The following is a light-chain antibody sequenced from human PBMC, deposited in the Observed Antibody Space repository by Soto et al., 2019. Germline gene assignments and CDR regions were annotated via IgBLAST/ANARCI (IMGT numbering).Light chain of an antibody. CDR2: KAS. V-gene: IGKV1-5*03. CDR3: HQYNSYPWT. CDR1: QSIDTW. J-gene: IGKJ1*01. Sequence: DIQMTQSPSTLSASVGDRITITCRASQSIDTWLAWYQQKPGKAPNHLIYKASTLQTGVPSRISGKESEPQYTHTISSLQPDDLSTYHCHQYNSYPWTVGQGTKVEIK.